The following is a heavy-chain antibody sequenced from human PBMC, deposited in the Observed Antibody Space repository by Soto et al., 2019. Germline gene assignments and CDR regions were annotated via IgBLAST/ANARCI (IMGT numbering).Heavy chain of an antibody. J-gene: IGHJ4*02. Sequence: QVQLVQSGAEVQKPGSSVKVSCKASGGTFSSYTISWVRQAPGQGLEWMGRIIPILGIANYAQKFQGRVTITADKSTSTAYMELSSLRSEDTAVYYCARGGNGDHGGYYWGQGTLVTVSS. CDR2: IIPILGIA. V-gene: IGHV1-69*02. CDR1: GGTFSSYT. CDR3: ARGGNGDHGGYY. D-gene: IGHD4-17*01.